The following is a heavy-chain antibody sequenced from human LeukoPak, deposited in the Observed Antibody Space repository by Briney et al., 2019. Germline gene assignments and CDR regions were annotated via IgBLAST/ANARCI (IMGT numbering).Heavy chain of an antibody. J-gene: IGHJ4*02. CDR2: INPNSGGK. CDR1: GYTLTAYY. V-gene: IGHV1-2*02. CDR3: ARNKALAGHGAFDY. Sequence: ASVRVSCKASGYTLTAYYMHWVRQAPGEGLEWMGWINPNSGGKNFAQKFQGRVTMTRDTSISTAYMELSRLRSDDTAVYYCARNKALAGHGAFDYWGQGTLVTVSS. D-gene: IGHD6-19*01.